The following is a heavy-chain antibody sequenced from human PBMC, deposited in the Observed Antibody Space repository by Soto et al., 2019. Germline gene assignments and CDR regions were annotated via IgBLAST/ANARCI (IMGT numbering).Heavy chain of an antibody. D-gene: IGHD2-15*01. V-gene: IGHV4-31*03. CDR2: IYYSGST. CDR3: ARDATPIGYCSGGSCYNWFDP. Sequence: KPSETLSLTCTVSGGSISSGGYYWSWIRQHPGKGLEWIGYIYYSGSTYYNPSLKSRVTISVDTSKNQFSLKLSSVTAADTAVYYCARDATPIGYCSGGSCYNWFDPWGQGTLVTVSS. J-gene: IGHJ5*02. CDR1: GGSISSGGYY.